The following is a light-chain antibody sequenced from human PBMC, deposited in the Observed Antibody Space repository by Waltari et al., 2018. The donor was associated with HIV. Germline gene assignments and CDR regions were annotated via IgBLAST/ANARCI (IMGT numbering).Light chain of an antibody. CDR2: DDS. J-gene: IGLJ2*01. CDR1: RLGRKT. CDR3: HVVYSLTDPVV. V-gene: IGLV3-21*02. Sequence: YLLTQPPPSSVAPRPTPRRTRGGSRLGRKTGPWYQPKPGQAPVLVVSDDSDRPSGIPGRCSGTKSGSTASLTGCGVDAGDEADYYGHVVYSLTDPVVFGGGAKLTVL.